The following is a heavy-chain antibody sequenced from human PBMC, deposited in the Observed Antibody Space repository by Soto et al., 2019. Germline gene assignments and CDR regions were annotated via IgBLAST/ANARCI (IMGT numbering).Heavy chain of an antibody. CDR2: ISGSGGST. J-gene: IGHJ4*02. Sequence: VQLLESGGGLVQPGGSLRLSCAASGFTFSSYAMSWVRQTPGKGLEWVSAISGSGGSTYYADSVKGRFTISRDNSKNALYLQMSSLCAEATSVYYCATPGIYDTLTGSFDYWGQGTLVTVSS. CDR1: GFTFSSYA. CDR3: ATPGIYDTLTGSFDY. D-gene: IGHD3-9*01. V-gene: IGHV3-23*01.